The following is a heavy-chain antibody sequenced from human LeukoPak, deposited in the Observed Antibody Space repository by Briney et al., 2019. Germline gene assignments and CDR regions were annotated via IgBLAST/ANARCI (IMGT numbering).Heavy chain of an antibody. Sequence: PSETLSLTCSVSGGSIISSNYYWGWIRQPPGKGLEWLGSIYQSGSGSSYYNPSLKRRVTISGDTSKNQFFLRLSSVTAADTAVYYCASTLRFLPYRRFDYWGQGTLVTVPS. V-gene: IGHV4-39*01. CDR3: ASTLRFLPYRRFDY. D-gene: IGHD3-3*01. J-gene: IGHJ4*02. CDR2: IYQSGSGSS. CDR1: GGSIISSNYY.